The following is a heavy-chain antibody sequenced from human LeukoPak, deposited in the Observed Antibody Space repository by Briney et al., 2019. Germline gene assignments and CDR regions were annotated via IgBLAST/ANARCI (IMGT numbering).Heavy chain of an antibody. CDR1: GFTVSSSY. CDR3: ARVIGNYNASGSYYVFDY. J-gene: IGHJ4*02. Sequence: GGSLRLSCAASGFTVSSSYMSWVRQAPGKGLEWVSVIYSGGKTYYADAVKGRFTISRDNSRNTVYLQMNSLRAEDTAVYYCARVIGNYNASGSYYVFDYWGQGTLVTVSS. D-gene: IGHD3-10*01. CDR2: IYSGGKT. V-gene: IGHV3-53*01.